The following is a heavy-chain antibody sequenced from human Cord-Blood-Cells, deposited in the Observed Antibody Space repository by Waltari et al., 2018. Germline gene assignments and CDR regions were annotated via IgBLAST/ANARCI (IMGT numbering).Heavy chain of an antibody. CDR1: GGSFSGYY. D-gene: IGHD5-18*01. V-gene: IGHV4-34*01. CDR2: INHSGST. J-gene: IGHJ6*02. CDR3: ARGDTAMVGAVYYGMDV. Sequence: QVQLQQWGAGLLKPSETLSLTCAVYGGSFSGYYWSWIRQPPGKGLEWIGEINHSGSTNYNPSLKSLVTISVDTSKNQFSLKLSSVTAADTALYYCARGDTAMVGAVYYGMDVWGQGTTVTVSS.